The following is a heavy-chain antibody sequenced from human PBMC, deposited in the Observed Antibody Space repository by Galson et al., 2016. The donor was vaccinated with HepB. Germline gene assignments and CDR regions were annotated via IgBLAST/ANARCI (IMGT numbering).Heavy chain of an antibody. CDR1: GFTFSAYS. D-gene: IGHD2-8*02. V-gene: IGHV3-21*01. CDR2: ISSSDSSI. CDR3: ARVKCTDTCSYYYGMDV. J-gene: IGHJ6*02. Sequence: SLRLSCAASGFTFSAYSMNWVRQAPGKGLEWVSSISSSDSSIYYADSVRGRFTISRDNAKNTLYLQMNSLRDEDTAMYYCARVKCTDTCSYYYGMDVWGQGTTVTVSS.